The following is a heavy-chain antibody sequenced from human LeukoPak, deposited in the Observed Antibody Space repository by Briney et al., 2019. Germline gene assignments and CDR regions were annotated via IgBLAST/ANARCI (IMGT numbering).Heavy chain of an antibody. CDR1: GLTFSAYW. D-gene: IGHD6-13*01. CDR3: AGGASSTVHY. V-gene: IGHV3-74*01. Sequence: GGSLRLSCAASGLTFSAYWMHWVRQAPGKGLVWVSRINGDGSLSYADSVKGRFTISRDNNKNMLYLQMNSLRAEDTVVYYCAGGASSTVHYWGQGTLVTVSS. J-gene: IGHJ4*02. CDR2: INGDGSL.